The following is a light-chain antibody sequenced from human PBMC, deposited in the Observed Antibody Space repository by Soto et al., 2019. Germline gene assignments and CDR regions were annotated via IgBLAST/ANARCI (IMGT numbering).Light chain of an antibody. J-gene: IGKJ1*01. V-gene: IGKV3-15*01. Sequence: EIVMTQSPATLSLSPGERATLSCRASQRITTVAWYQQKPGQAPRLLIYGLSIRAPGVPARFSVSGSGTEFTLTISSLQSEDFAVYYCQQYNNWPTWTFGQGTKVEIK. CDR3: QQYNNWPTWT. CDR1: QRITT. CDR2: GLS.